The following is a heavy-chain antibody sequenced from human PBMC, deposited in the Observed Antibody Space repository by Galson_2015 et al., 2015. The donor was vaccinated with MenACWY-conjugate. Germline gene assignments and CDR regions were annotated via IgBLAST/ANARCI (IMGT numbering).Heavy chain of an antibody. CDR2: IKADGSFS. V-gene: IGHV3-74*01. CDR1: GSTFNNYW. J-gene: IGHJ4*02. D-gene: IGHD1-1*01. Sequence: SLRLSCAASGSTFNNYWMHWVRQPPGKGLEWISYIKADGSFSNYADSVKGRFTISTDNAKNMVSLQMDGLGDEDTAVYFCARDNNWSFDSWGQGTLATVSS. CDR3: ARDNNWSFDS.